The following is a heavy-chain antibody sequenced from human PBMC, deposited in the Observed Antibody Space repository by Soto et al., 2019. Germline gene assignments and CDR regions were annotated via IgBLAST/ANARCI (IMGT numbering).Heavy chain of an antibody. Sequence: EVQLVESRGGLVQPGESLRLSCAASGFTFSYYWMHWVRQTPGKGLLWVSHIHNDGSRTTYADSVKGRFTISRDNARNTVYLQMNSLRDDDTAVYYCARGDRGAFDLWGQGTAVTVSS. CDR3: ARGDRGAFDL. V-gene: IGHV3-74*03. J-gene: IGHJ3*01. CDR2: IHNDGSRT. D-gene: IGHD1-26*01. CDR1: GFTFSYYW.